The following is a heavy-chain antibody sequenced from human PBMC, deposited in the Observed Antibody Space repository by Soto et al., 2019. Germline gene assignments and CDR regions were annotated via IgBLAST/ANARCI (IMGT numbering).Heavy chain of an antibody. D-gene: IGHD6-19*01. CDR2: ISGSGGVT. CDR3: AKAIQQWNYYGMDV. V-gene: IGHV3-23*01. Sequence: GGSLRLSCAASGFIFSSYAMSWVRQAPGKGLEWVSAISGSGGVTYYADSLKGRFTISRDNSKNTLYLQMNSLRAEDTAVYYCAKAIQQWNYYGMDVWGQGTTVTVSS. CDR1: GFIFSSYA. J-gene: IGHJ6*02.